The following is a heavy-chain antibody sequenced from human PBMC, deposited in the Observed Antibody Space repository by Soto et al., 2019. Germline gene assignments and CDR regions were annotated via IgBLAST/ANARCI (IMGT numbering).Heavy chain of an antibody. Sequence: QVQLVQSGAEVRKPGASVKVSCKASAYTFTSYAITWVRQAPGQGLEWMGWISAYNGKTNYAQKLQGRVTMTTDTSTSTAYMELRSLRSDDTALYYCARDRVDDSRWAYCDYWGQGTLVTVSS. CDR1: AYTFTSYA. J-gene: IGHJ4*02. D-gene: IGHD3-22*01. CDR2: ISAYNGKT. V-gene: IGHV1-18*01. CDR3: ARDRVDDSRWAYCDY.